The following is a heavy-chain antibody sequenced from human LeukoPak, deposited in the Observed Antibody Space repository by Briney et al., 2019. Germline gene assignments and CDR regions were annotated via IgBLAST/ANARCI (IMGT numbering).Heavy chain of an antibody. CDR2: IYYSGST. V-gene: IGHV4-59*01. Sequence: SETLSLTCTVSGGSISNKYWSWIRQPPGKGLEWIGYIYYSGSTNYNPSLKSRVTISVDTSKNQFSLTLNSVTAADTAVYYCARVITVRGVIFDYWGQGTLVTVSS. D-gene: IGHD3-16*01. CDR3: ARVITVRGVIFDY. J-gene: IGHJ4*02. CDR1: GGSISNKY.